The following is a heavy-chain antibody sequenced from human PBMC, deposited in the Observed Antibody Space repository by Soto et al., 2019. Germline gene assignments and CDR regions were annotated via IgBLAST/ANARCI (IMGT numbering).Heavy chain of an antibody. Sequence: QVQLVESGGGVVQPGRSLRLSCAASGFTFSSYAMHWVRQAPGKGLEWVAVISYDGSNKYYADSVKARFTISRDNSKNTLYLQMNSLRAEDTAVYYCARAHPDIEENYFDYWGQGTLVTVSS. CDR2: ISYDGSNK. J-gene: IGHJ4*02. CDR1: GFTFSSYA. V-gene: IGHV3-30-3*01. CDR3: ARAHPDIEENYFDY.